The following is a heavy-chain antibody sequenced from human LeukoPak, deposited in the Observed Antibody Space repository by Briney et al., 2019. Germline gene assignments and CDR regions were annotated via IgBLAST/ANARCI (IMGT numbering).Heavy chain of an antibody. CDR2: ISSTGSSI. V-gene: IGHV3-21*01. CDR1: GFTFSYYT. CDR3: TRDDVAWNDVHWFDP. J-gene: IGHJ5*02. D-gene: IGHD1-1*01. Sequence: GGSLRLSCAASGFTFSYYTMSWVRQAPGKGLEWVSSISSTGSSIYYADSVKGRFTISRDNAKNSLYLQMSSLRVEDTAVYYCTRDDVAWNDVHWFDPWGQGTLVTVSS.